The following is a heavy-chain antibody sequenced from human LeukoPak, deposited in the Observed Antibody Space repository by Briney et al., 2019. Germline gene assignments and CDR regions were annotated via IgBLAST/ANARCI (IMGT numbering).Heavy chain of an antibody. D-gene: IGHD3-10*01. CDR3: ARRHKVGAGDALDI. CDR2: IYYSGST. V-gene: IGHV4-59*08. J-gene: IGHJ3*02. Sequence: SETLSLTCAVSGGSISSYYWSWIRQPPGKGLEWIGYIYYSGSTNYNPSLKSRVTISVDTSKNQFSLKLSSVTAADTAVYYCARRHKVGAGDALDIWGQGTMVTVSS. CDR1: GGSISSYY.